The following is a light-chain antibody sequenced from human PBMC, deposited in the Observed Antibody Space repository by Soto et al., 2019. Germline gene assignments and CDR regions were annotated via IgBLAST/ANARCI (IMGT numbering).Light chain of an antibody. V-gene: IGKV1-5*01. CDR2: DAF. J-gene: IGKJ1*01. CDR3: QQYKTYSPWT. CDR1: QSISSW. Sequence: DIQMTQSPSTLSASVGDRVTITCRASQSISSWLAWYQQKPGKAPKLLIFDAFSLESGVPSRFSGSGSGTEFTLTISSLQPDDSATYYCQQYKTYSPWTFGPGTKVEI.